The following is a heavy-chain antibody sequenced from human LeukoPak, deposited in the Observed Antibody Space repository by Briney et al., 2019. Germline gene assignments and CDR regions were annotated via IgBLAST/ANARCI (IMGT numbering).Heavy chain of an antibody. V-gene: IGHV5-51*01. J-gene: IGHJ4*02. D-gene: IGHD3-10*01. CDR3: ARRDYYGSGSPDY. CDR2: IYPGDSDT. Sequence: GASLQISCKGSGYIFTSYWIGWVRQVPGKGQEWMGIIYPGDSDTRYSPSFQGQVTISADKSISTAYLQWSSLKASDTAMYYCARRDYYGSGSPDYWGQGTLVTVSS. CDR1: GYIFTSYW.